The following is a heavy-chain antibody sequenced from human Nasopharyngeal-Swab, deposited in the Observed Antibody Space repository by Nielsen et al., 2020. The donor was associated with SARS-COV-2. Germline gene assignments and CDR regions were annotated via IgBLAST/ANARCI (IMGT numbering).Heavy chain of an antibody. CDR3: TRDGNNWDPLDY. CDR1: GFTFSSYA. V-gene: IGHV3-23*01. D-gene: IGHD1-20*01. CDR2: ISGSGGST. J-gene: IGHJ4*02. Sequence: GGSLRLSCAASGFTFSSYAMTWVRQAPGKGLEWVSGISGSGGSTYYADSVKGRLTISRDNSKNTLYLQMNSLRAEDTAVYYCTRDGNNWDPLDYWGQGTLVTVSS.